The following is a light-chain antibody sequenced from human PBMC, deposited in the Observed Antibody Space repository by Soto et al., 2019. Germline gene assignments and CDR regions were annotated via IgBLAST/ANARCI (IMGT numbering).Light chain of an antibody. CDR1: KLGDKY. CDR3: QAWDSNTYV. V-gene: IGLV3-1*01. CDR2: QDN. Sequence: SYELTQPPSVSVSPGLPASITCSGEKLGDKYVCWYQQKPGQSPVLVMFQDNKRPSGIPERFSGSTSGNTATLTISGTQPMDEADYYCQAWDSNTYVFGTGTKLTVL. J-gene: IGLJ1*01.